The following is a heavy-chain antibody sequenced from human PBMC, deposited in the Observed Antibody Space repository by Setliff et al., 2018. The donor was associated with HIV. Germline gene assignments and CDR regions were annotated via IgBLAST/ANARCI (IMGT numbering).Heavy chain of an antibody. Sequence: SETLSLTCTVSGVPTSASTYYWGWIRQPPGKGLDWIGYISYSGKTYYNPSLKSRVTISGDTSKNQFSLKLSFVTAADTAVYYCARARGILTGYLYFDSWGQGALVTVSS. D-gene: IGHD3-9*01. J-gene: IGHJ4*02. CDR1: GVPTSASTYY. CDR3: ARARGILTGYLYFDS. CDR2: ISYSGKT. V-gene: IGHV4-39*07.